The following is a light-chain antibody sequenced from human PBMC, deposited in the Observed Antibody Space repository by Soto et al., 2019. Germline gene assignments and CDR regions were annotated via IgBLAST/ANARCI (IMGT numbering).Light chain of an antibody. CDR1: QSVSSY. J-gene: IGKJ4*01. CDR3: QQRSNSPLT. V-gene: IGKV3-11*01. Sequence: EIVLTQSPATLSLSPGERATLSCRASQSVSSYLAWYPQKRGQAPRLLIYDASNRATGIPARFSGSGSGTDFSLTISSLEPEDVAVYYCQQRSNSPLTFGGGTKVEIK. CDR2: DAS.